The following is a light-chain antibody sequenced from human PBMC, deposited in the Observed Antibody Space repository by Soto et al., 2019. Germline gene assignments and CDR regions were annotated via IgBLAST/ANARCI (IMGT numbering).Light chain of an antibody. CDR3: TSWDDGLNGVV. Sequence: QSILTQPPSASGTPGQRVTISCSGSSSNIGTKTVHWYQQLPGTAPKLVIYSNNQRPSGVPDRFSGSKSGTSASLAISGLQSEDEADYYCTSWDDGLNGVVFGGGTKVTVL. CDR1: SSNIGTKT. J-gene: IGLJ2*01. V-gene: IGLV1-44*01. CDR2: SNN.